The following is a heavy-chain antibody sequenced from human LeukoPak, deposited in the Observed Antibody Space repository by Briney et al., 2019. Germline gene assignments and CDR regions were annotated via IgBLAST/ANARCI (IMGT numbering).Heavy chain of an antibody. CDR2: INHSGST. CDR3: ASEWELRTGRPYYFDY. J-gene: IGHJ4*02. D-gene: IGHD1-26*01. Sequence: SETLSLTCAVYGGSFSGYYWSWIRQPPGKGLEWIGEINHSGSTNYNPSLKSRVTISVDTSKNQFSLKLSSVTAADTAVYYCASEWELRTGRPYYFDYWGQGPWSPSPQ. V-gene: IGHV4-34*01. CDR1: GGSFSGYY.